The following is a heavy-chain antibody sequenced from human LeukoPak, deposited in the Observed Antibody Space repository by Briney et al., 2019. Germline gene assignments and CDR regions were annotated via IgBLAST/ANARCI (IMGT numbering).Heavy chain of an antibody. V-gene: IGHV4-38-2*02. CDR3: ARVYISAAGRPYFQH. CDR2: IYHSGST. CDR1: GYSISSGYY. D-gene: IGHD6-13*01. Sequence: PSETLSLTCTVSGYSISSGYYWGWIRQPPGKGLEWIGSIYHSGSTYYNPSLKSQVTISVDTPKNQFSLKLSSVTAADTAVYYCARVYISAAGRPYFQHWGQGTLVTVSS. J-gene: IGHJ1*01.